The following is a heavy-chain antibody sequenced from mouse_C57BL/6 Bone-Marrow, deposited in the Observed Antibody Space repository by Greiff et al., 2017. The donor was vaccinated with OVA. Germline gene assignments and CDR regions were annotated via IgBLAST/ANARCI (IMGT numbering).Heavy chain of an antibody. J-gene: IGHJ2*01. Sequence: VQLQESGAELVKPGASVKLSCKASGYTFTEYTIHWVKQRSGQGLEWIGWIYPGSGSTKYNEKFKGKATLTADKSSSTAYMELSRLTSDDSAVYFCARKDRQYYFDYWGQGTTLTVSS. CDR2: IYPGSGST. V-gene: IGHV1-62-2*01. CDR1: GYTFTEYT. CDR3: ARKDRQYYFDY.